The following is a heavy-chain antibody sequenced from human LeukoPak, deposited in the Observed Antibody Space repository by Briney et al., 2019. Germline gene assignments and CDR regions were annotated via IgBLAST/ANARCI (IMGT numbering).Heavy chain of an antibody. CDR2: FDPEDGEI. J-gene: IGHJ6*02. Sequence: GASVKGSCKVSGYTLTELAMHWVRQAPGKGLEWMGGFDPEDGEIIYAQKFQGRVTMTEDTSTDTAYMELSSLRSEDTAVYYCATESLHGSGSYDHHYYYYGMDVWGQGTTVTLSS. D-gene: IGHD3-10*01. CDR1: GYTLTELA. V-gene: IGHV1-24*01. CDR3: ATESLHGSGSYDHHYYYYGMDV.